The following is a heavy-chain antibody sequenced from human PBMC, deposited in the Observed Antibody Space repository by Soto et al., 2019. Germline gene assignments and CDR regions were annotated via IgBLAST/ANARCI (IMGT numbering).Heavy chain of an antibody. D-gene: IGHD3-22*01. J-gene: IGHJ4*02. CDR1: GFTFSSYW. CDR3: ARDEKYYYDSSGYVDY. Sequence: GGSLRLSCAASGFTFSSYWMSWVRQAPGKGLGWVANIKQDGSEKYYVDSVKGRFTISRDNAKNSLYLQMNSLRAEDTAVYFCARDEKYYYDSSGYVDYWGQGTLVTVSS. V-gene: IGHV3-7*01. CDR2: IKQDGSEK.